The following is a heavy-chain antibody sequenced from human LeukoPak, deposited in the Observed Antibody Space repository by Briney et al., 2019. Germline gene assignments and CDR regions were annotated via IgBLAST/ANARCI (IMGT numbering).Heavy chain of an antibody. J-gene: IGHJ4*02. V-gene: IGHV3-23*01. CDR3: AKDANYLDSSGYFIPFDY. D-gene: IGHD3-22*01. Sequence: GGSLRLSCSVSGFTFSRFAMTWVRHLPGKGLEWVSTISGNGFQTFYADSVKGRFSVSRDNSVNIVYLQMDSLRADDSALYSCAKDANYLDSSGYFIPFDYWGPGTLVTVAS. CDR1: GFTFSRFA. CDR2: ISGNGFQT.